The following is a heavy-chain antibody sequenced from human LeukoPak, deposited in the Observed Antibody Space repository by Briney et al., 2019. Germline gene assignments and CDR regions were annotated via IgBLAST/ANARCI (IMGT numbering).Heavy chain of an antibody. CDR1: GYTFTSNY. D-gene: IGHD6-13*01. CDR2: INPSGGST. Sequence: ASVKVSCKAFGYTFTSNYMHWVRQAPGQGLEWMGIINPSGGSTTYPQKFQGRVTMTRDMSTSTVYMDLSSLRSEDTAVYYCARGGYSSPRGWFDSWGQGTLVTVSS. CDR3: ARGGYSSPRGWFDS. J-gene: IGHJ5*01. V-gene: IGHV1-46*01.